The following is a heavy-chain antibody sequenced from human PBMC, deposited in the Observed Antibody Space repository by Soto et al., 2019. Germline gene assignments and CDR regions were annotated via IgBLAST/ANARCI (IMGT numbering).Heavy chain of an antibody. CDR1: GYTFTSYA. Sequence: ASVKVSCKASGYTFTSYAMHWVRQAPGQRLEWMGWINAGNGNTKYSQKSQGRVTITRDTSASTAYMELSSLRSEDTAVYYCARGIVATAFFCSVYYYYGMDVWGQXTTVTVSS. CDR3: ARGIVATAFFCSVYYYYGMDV. CDR2: INAGNGNT. D-gene: IGHD3-3*01. V-gene: IGHV1-3*01. J-gene: IGHJ6*02.